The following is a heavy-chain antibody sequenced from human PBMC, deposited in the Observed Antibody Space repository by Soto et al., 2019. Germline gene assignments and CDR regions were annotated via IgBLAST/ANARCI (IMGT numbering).Heavy chain of an antibody. CDR3: AKNLPRTGRFDY. V-gene: IGHV4-39*01. J-gene: IGHJ4*02. CDR2: IYYSGKT. CDR1: GASITSTTYF. Sequence: SETLSLTCSLSGASITSTTYFWAWIRQPPGKGLEWVVSIYYSGKTHYNPSLKSRTTISVDRSRNQFSLQVSSVTAADTAVYYCAKNLPRTGRFDYWGQGTVVTV.